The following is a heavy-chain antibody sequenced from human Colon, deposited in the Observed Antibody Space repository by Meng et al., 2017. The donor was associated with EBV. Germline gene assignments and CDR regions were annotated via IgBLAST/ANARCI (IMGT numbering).Heavy chain of an antibody. CDR3: ARRRGGSGRDC. V-gene: IGHV4-39*01. J-gene: IGHJ4*02. Sequence: QLPLQWSGPGLVKPSEPLSLTCTVSGGSISRNGYYWDWVRQPPGKGLEWIGAIYHSGSTSYNPSLQSRVTMFVDTSKNQFSLMLTSVTATDTAVYYCARRRGGSGRDCWGQGTLVTVSS. CDR1: GGSISRNGYY. D-gene: IGHD3-10*01. CDR2: IYHSGST.